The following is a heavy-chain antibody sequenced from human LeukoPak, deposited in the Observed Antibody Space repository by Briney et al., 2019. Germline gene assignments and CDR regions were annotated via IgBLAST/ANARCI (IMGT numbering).Heavy chain of an antibody. Sequence: PGGSLRLSCAASGFTFSSYSMNWVRQAPGKGLEWVSSISSSSYIYYADSVKGRFTISRDNAKNSLYLQMNSLRAEDTAVYYCAREPAYCGGDCYNPYYFDYWGQGTLVTVSS. CDR2: ISSSSYI. J-gene: IGHJ4*02. CDR3: AREPAYCGGDCYNPYYFDY. CDR1: GFTFSSYS. V-gene: IGHV3-21*01. D-gene: IGHD2-21*02.